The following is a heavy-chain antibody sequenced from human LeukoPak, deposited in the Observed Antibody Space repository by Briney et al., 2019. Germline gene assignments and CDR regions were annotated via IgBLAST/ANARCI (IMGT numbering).Heavy chain of an antibody. CDR3: ARGRIVATMDSSSWTLFDY. CDR1: GGSISSSSYY. J-gene: IGHJ4*02. D-gene: IGHD5-12*01. CDR2: IYYSGST. Sequence: SETLSLTCTVSGGSISSSSYYWGWIRQPPGKGLEWIGSIYYSGSTYYNPSLKSRVTISVDTSKNQFSLKLSSETAADTAVYYCARGRIVATMDSSSWTLFDYWGQGTLVTVSS. V-gene: IGHV4-39*07.